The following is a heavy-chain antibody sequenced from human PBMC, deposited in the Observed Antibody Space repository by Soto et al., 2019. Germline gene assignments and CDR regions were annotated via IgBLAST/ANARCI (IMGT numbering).Heavy chain of an antibody. CDR1: GYTFTGYY. D-gene: IGHD3-10*01. CDR2: INPNSGGT. V-gene: IGHV1-2*04. Sequence: ASVKVSCKASGYTFTGYYMHWVRQAPGQGLEWMGWINPNSGGTNYAQKFQGWVTMTRDTSISTAYMELSSLRSEDTAVYYCARDSARGVPYFDSWGQGTLVTVSS. CDR3: ARDSARGVPYFDS. J-gene: IGHJ4*02.